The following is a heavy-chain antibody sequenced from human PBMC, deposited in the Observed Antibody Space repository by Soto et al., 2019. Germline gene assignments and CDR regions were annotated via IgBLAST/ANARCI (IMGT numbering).Heavy chain of an antibody. D-gene: IGHD6-13*01. CDR2: IIPIFGTA. J-gene: IGHJ5*02. V-gene: IGHV1-69*01. Sequence: QVQLVQSGAEVKKPGSSVKVSCKASGGTFSSSAISWVRQAPGQGLEWMGGIIPIFGTADYTQKCQGRVTITADESTTTAYMELSSLRPADTAVYYCSNGHYSRSSRGWFDTWGQGTLVIVSS. CDR1: GGTFSSSA. CDR3: SNGHYSRSSRGWFDT.